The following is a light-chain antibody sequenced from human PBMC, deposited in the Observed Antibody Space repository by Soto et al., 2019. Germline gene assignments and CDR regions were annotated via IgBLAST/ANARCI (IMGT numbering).Light chain of an antibody. CDR2: EVT. Sequence: QSALTQPPSASGSPGQSVTISCTGTSSDVGVYNYVSWYQQHPGKAPKLMIYEVTKRPSGVPDRFSGSKSGTSASLAITGLQAEDEADYYCQSYDTRLRDYVFG. CDR1: SSDVGVYNY. J-gene: IGLJ1*01. V-gene: IGLV2-8*01. CDR3: QSYDTRLRDYV.